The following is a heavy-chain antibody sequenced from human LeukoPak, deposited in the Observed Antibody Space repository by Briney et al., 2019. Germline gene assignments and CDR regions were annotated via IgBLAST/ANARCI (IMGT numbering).Heavy chain of an antibody. J-gene: IGHJ3*02. CDR3: ASLDAFDM. CDR2: NNTNSGGA. V-gene: IGHV1-2*02. CDR1: GNTFTGYF. Sequence: ASVKVSCKAPGNTFTGYFIHWVRQAPGQGFEWMGWNNTNSGGANYAQKFQGRVSMTRDTSINTAFMELSSLRSVDTAVYYCASLDAFDMWGQGTMVTVSS.